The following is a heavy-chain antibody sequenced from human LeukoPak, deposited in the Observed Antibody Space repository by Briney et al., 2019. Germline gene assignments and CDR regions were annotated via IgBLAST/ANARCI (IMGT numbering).Heavy chain of an antibody. V-gene: IGHV1-2*02. CDR1: GYTFTGYF. CDR2: INPNSGGT. D-gene: IGHD7-27*01. J-gene: IGHJ3*02. Sequence: ASVKVSCKASGYTFTGYFMHWVRQAPRQGLEWMGWINPNSGGTNYQGRVTMTRDTSISTAYMELSRLTSDDTAVYYCARDILTDDAFDIWGQGTMVTVSS. CDR3: ARDILTDDAFDI.